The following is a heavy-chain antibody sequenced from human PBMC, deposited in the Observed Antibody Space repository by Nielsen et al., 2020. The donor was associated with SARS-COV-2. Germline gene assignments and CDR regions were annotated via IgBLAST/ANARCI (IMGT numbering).Heavy chain of an antibody. CDR1: GYTFTSYG. CDR2: ISAYNGNT. D-gene: IGHD1-26*01. J-gene: IGHJ6*02. CDR3: ARDGGATTPLDYYYYGMDV. V-gene: IGHV1-18*01. Sequence: ASVKVSCKASGYTFTSYGISWVRQAPGQGLEWMGWISAYNGNTNYAQKLQGRVTMTTDTSTSTAYMELRSLRSDDTAVYYCARDGGATTPLDYYYYGMDVWGQGTMVTVSS.